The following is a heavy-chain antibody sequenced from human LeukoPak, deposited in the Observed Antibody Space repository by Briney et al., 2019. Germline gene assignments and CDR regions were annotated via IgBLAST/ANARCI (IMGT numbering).Heavy chain of an antibody. CDR1: GYTFTSYD. D-gene: IGHD7-27*01. CDR2: MNPNSGNT. J-gene: IGHJ6*04. Sequence: ASVKVSCKASGYTFTSYDINWVRQATGQGREWMGWMNPNSGNTGYAQKFQGRVTITRNTSISTAYMELSSLRSEDTAVYYCARGWGEPSEMDVWGKGTTVTVSS. CDR3: ARGWGEPSEMDV. V-gene: IGHV1-8*03.